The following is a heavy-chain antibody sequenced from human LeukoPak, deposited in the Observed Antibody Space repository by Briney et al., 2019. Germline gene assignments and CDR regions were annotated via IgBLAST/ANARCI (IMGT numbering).Heavy chain of an antibody. CDR3: ARDSRSSSGWSYKYYYYYYMDV. V-gene: IGHV4-4*07. Sequence: PSETPSLTCTVSGGSISSYYWSWIRQPAGKGLEWIGRIYTSGSTNYNPSLKSRVTMSVDTSKNQFSLKLSSVTAADTAVYYCARDSRSSSGWSYKYYYYYYMDVWGKGTTVTISS. CDR1: GGSISSYY. J-gene: IGHJ6*03. CDR2: IYTSGST. D-gene: IGHD6-19*01.